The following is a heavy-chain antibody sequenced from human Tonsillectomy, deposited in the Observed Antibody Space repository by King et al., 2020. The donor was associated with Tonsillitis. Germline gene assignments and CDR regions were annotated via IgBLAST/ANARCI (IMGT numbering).Heavy chain of an antibody. CDR2: IKGDGRVK. CDR1: DFTFSEYW. J-gene: IGHJ3*01. V-gene: IGHV3-7*01. D-gene: IGHD3-22*01. Sequence: QLVQSGGGLVQPGGSLRLSCAASDFTFSEYWMTWIRQAPGEGLEWVANIKGDGRVKYYVDSLEGRFTISRDNTDSSLFLRMNRLRAEDTAIYYCVRDMNYRDRSTSYDVLDVWGPGTMVTVSS. CDR3: VRDMNYRDRSTSYDVLDV.